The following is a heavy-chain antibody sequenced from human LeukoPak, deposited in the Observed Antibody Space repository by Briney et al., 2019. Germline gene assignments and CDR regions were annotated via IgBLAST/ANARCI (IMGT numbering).Heavy chain of an antibody. Sequence: SETLSLTCTVSGVSITLYYWTWIRQSPNKGQEWIGDISNSGSIYNHSLSSRLTISTDTSKNHFSLRLSSVSAADTAVYYSARGNYVILSDYSLYSARGGFDHWGQGILVTVSS. V-gene: IGHV4-59*01. J-gene: IGHJ4*02. CDR3: ARGNYVILSDYSLYSARGGFDH. D-gene: IGHD3-9*01. CDR2: ISNSGS. CDR1: GVSITLYY.